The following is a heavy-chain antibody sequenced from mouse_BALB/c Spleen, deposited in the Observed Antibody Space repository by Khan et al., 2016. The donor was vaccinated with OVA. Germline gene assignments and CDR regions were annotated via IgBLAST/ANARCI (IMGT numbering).Heavy chain of an antibody. V-gene: IGHV5-6*01. D-gene: IGHD1-1*01. CDR1: GFTFSSYG. J-gene: IGHJ4*01. Sequence: EVELVESGGDLVKPGGSLKLSCAASGFTFSSYGMSWVRQTPDKRLEWVATISSGGSYTYYPDSVKGRFTISRDNAKNTLYLQMSSLKSEDTAMYYCARHNRYYGYALDYWGQGTSVTVSS. CDR2: ISSGGSYT. CDR3: ARHNRYYGYALDY.